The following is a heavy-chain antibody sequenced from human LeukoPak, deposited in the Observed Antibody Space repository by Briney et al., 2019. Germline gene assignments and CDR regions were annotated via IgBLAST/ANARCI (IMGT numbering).Heavy chain of an antibody. Sequence: ASVKVSCKASGHTFTGYYMHWVRQAPGQGLEWMGWINANSGDTNYAQKFQGRVTMTRDTSISTAYMELSRLRSDDTAVYYCARDLVGAPGYWGQGTLVTVSS. CDR1: GHTFTGYY. CDR2: INANSGDT. CDR3: ARDLVGAPGY. D-gene: IGHD1-26*01. V-gene: IGHV1-2*02. J-gene: IGHJ4*02.